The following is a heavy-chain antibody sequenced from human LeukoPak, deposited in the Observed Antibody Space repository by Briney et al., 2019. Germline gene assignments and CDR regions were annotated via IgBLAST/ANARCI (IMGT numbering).Heavy chain of an antibody. V-gene: IGHV3-23*03. J-gene: IGHJ4*02. Sequence: GGSLRLSCAASGFTFSSYAMTWVRQAPGKGLEWVSFIHRDDKTYYADSVKGRFTISRDNSKNTLYLQMNSLRAEDTAVYYCGKNFDYWGQGTLVTVSS. CDR1: GFTFSSYA. CDR3: GKNFDY. CDR2: IHRDDKT.